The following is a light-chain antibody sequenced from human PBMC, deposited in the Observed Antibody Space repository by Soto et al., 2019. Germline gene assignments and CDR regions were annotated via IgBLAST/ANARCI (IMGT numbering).Light chain of an antibody. CDR2: ENN. V-gene: IGLV1-51*02. CDR3: GTWDSSLRMV. CDR1: NSNIGNNY. Sequence: QSVLTQPPSVSAAPGQKVTISCSGSNSNIGNNYVSWYQQLPGTAPKLLIYENNKRPSGIPDRFSGSKSGTSATLGITGLQTGEEADYYCGTWDSSLRMVFGGGTKVTVL. J-gene: IGLJ2*01.